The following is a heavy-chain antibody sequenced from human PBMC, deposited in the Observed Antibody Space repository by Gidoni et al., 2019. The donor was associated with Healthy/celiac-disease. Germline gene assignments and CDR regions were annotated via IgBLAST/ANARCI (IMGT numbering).Heavy chain of an antibody. J-gene: IGHJ4*02. D-gene: IGHD2-21*02. Sequence: EVQLVQSGAEVKQPGATVKIPCKVSGYTFPDYYMHWVQQAPGKGLEWMGIVDPEDGETIYAEKFQGRVTITAETSTDTAYMELSSLRSEDTAVYYCASSLVLVTAIPTLDYWGQGTLVTVSS. V-gene: IGHV1-69-2*01. CDR1: GYTFPDYY. CDR3: ASSLVLVTAIPTLDY. CDR2: VDPEDGET.